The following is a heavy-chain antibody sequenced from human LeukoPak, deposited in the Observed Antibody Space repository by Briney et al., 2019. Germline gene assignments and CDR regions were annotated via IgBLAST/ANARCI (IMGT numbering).Heavy chain of an antibody. V-gene: IGHV7-4-1*02. CDR1: GYTFTSSA. D-gene: IGHD2-2*01. J-gene: IGHJ4*02. Sequence: ASVKVSCKASGYTFTSSAMNWVRQAPGQGLEWMGWINTNTGDPTYAQGFTGRFVFSLDTSVSTAYLQISSLKAEDTAVYYCARQGPGYCSSTSCYGVDYWGQGTLVTVYS. CDR3: ARQGPGYCSSTSCYGVDY. CDR2: INTNTGDP.